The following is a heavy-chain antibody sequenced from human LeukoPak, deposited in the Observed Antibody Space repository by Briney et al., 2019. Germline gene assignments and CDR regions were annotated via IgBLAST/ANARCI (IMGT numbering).Heavy chain of an antibody. CDR2: INYSGST. D-gene: IGHD6-19*01. J-gene: IGHJ5*02. V-gene: IGHV4-34*01. Sequence: PSETLSLTCAVYGGSFSGYYWSWIRQPPGKGLEWIGEINYSGSTNYNPSLKSRVTISVDTSKNQFSLKLSSVTAADTAVYYCARHSVSSGWYEIWFDPWGQGTLVTVSS. CDR1: GGSFSGYY. CDR3: ARHSVSSGWYEIWFDP.